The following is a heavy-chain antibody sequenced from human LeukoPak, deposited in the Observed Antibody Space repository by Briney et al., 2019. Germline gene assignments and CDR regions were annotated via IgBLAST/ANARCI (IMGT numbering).Heavy chain of an antibody. J-gene: IGHJ4*02. CDR2: INHSGST. V-gene: IGHV4-34*01. Sequence: KPSETLSLTCAVYGGSFSGYYWSWIRQPPGKGLEWIGEINHSGSTNYNPSLKSRVTISVDTSKNQFSLKLSFVTAADTAVYYCARGRTLRYFDWLLSPFDYWGQGTLVTVSS. D-gene: IGHD3-9*01. CDR1: GGSFSGYY. CDR3: ARGRTLRYFDWLLSPFDY.